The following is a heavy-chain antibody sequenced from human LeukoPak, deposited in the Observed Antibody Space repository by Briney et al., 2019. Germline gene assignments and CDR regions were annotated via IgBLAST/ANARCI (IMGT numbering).Heavy chain of an antibody. Sequence: GGSLRLSCAASGFTFSSYSMNWVRQAPGTGLEWVSSITSNTNYIYYADSVKGRFTISRDNSKNTLYLQINSRRAEDTAVYYCARQRGGDCYPYYYYYMDFWGKGTTVTISS. CDR1: GFTFSSYS. D-gene: IGHD2-21*02. J-gene: IGHJ6*03. CDR2: ITSNTNYI. CDR3: ARQRGGDCYPYYYYYMDF. V-gene: IGHV3-21*04.